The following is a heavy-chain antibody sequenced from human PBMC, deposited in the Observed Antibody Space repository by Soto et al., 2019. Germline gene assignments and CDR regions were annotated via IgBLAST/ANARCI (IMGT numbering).Heavy chain of an antibody. J-gene: IGHJ4*02. D-gene: IGHD6-13*01. CDR3: ARGLEAAAGPTIDY. CDR2: INHSGST. V-gene: IGHV4-34*01. Sequence: PSGTLALTCAVYGRSFSGYYWSWIRQPPGKVLEWIGEINHSGSTNYNPSLTSRVTISVDTSKNQFSLKLSSVTAADTAVYYCARGLEAAAGPTIDYWGQGTLDTVSS. CDR1: GRSFSGYY.